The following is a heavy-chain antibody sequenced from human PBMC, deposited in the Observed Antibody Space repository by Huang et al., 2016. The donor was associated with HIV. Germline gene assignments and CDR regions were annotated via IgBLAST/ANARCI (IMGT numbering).Heavy chain of an antibody. CDR2: ISPRCSFI. J-gene: IGHJ4*02. CDR3: VKDRGQQLSPFDS. D-gene: IGHD6-13*01. Sequence: EVQLVDSGGGLVKPGGSLRLSCAASGFSLDRFNMFWVRQTPAKGWQWVASISPRCSFIEYAYSVKGRFSISRDNAKNSLYLQMNSLRGEDTAVYYCVKDRGQQLSPFDSWGQGTLVTVSS. V-gene: IGHV3-21*01. CDR1: GFSLDRFN.